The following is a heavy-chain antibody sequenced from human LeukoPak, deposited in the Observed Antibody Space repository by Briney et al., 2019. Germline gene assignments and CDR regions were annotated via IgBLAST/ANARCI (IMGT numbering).Heavy chain of an antibody. D-gene: IGHD1-26*01. J-gene: IGHJ4*02. CDR3: ARDGRELPLDY. V-gene: IGHV4-34*01. CDR1: GGSFSGYY. CDR2: INHSGST. Sequence: PSETLSLTCAVYGGSFSGYYWSWIRQPPGKGLEWIGEINHSGSTNYNPSLTSRVTISVDTSKNQFSLKLSSVTAADTAVYYCARDGRELPLDYWGQGTLVTVSS.